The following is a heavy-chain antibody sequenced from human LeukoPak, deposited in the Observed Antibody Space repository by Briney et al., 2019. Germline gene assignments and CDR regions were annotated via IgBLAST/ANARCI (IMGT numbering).Heavy chain of an antibody. J-gene: IGHJ4*02. V-gene: IGHV3-30*02. CDR3: ATQATRIVVVPAAIDY. CDR1: GFTFSSYG. Sequence: PGGSLRLSCAASGFTFSSYGMHWVRQAPGKGLEWVAFIRYDGSNKYYADSVKGRFTISRDNSKNTLYPQMNSLRAEDTAVYYCATQATRIVVVPAAIDYWGQGTLVTVSS. CDR2: IRYDGSNK. D-gene: IGHD2-2*01.